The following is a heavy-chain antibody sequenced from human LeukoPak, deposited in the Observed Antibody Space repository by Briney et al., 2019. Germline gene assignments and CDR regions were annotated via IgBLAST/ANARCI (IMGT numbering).Heavy chain of an antibody. CDR3: ASSLYDILTGQGAFDI. CDR1: GYTFTGYY. D-gene: IGHD3-9*01. V-gene: IGHV1-2*02. Sequence: ASVKVSCKASGYTFTGYYMHWVRQAPGQGLEWMGWINPNSGGTNYAQKFQGRVTMTRDTSISTAYMELSRLRSDDTAVYYCASSLYDILTGQGAFDIWGQGTMVTVSS. J-gene: IGHJ3*02. CDR2: INPNSGGT.